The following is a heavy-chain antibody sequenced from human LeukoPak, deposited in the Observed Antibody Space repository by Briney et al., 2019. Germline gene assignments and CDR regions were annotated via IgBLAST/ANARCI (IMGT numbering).Heavy chain of an antibody. Sequence: PSETLSLTCTVPGGSISSYYWSWIRQPAGKGLEWIGRIYTSGSTNYTPSLKSRVTMSVDTSKNQFSLKLSSVTAADTAVYYCARDSLSRRAYYYYMDVWGKGTTVTVSS. CDR1: GGSISSYY. CDR3: ARDSLSRRAYYYYMDV. D-gene: IGHD3-9*01. V-gene: IGHV4-4*07. CDR2: IYTSGST. J-gene: IGHJ6*03.